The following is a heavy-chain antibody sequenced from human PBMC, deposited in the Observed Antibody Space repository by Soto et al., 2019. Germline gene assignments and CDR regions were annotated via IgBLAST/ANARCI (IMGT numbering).Heavy chain of an antibody. CDR1: GGSISSSSYY. J-gene: IGHJ4*02. V-gene: IGHV4-39*01. CDR2: IYYSGST. Sequence: SETLSLTCTVSGGSISSSSYYWGWIRQPPGKGLEWIGNIYYSGSTYYNPSLKSRVTISIDTSKNQFFLKLSSLTASDTAVYYCPHSGYDGSLDYWCQGTVVTASS. CDR3: PHSGYDGSLDY. D-gene: IGHD5-12*01.